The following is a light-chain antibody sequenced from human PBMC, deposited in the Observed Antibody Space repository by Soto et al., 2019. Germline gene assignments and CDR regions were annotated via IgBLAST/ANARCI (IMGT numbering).Light chain of an antibody. CDR1: QSIANR. CDR2: GAS. Sequence: DIQLTQSPSILSASGGDRVTITCRASQSIANRLAWYQQKPGKTPKLLIYGASTLESGVPSRFSGSGSGTEFTLTINSLQTDDFATYYCQQYNRSYTFGQGTKLESK. V-gene: IGKV1-5*01. J-gene: IGKJ2*01. CDR3: QQYNRSYT.